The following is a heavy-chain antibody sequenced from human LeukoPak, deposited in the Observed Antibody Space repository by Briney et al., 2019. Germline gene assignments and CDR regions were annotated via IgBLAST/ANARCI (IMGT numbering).Heavy chain of an antibody. CDR1: GFTITAYG. Sequence: PGGSLRLSCAASGFTITAYGMSWVRQSPGKGMEWVTGIGITSEYIPYADSVTARFTISRDNPNNTVYLEMSTLRAEDAAVYYCAKDPIGDYVGAFDTWGQGTMVIVSS. CDR3: AKDPIGDYVGAFDT. V-gene: IGHV3-23*01. CDR2: IGITSEYI. J-gene: IGHJ3*02. D-gene: IGHD4-17*01.